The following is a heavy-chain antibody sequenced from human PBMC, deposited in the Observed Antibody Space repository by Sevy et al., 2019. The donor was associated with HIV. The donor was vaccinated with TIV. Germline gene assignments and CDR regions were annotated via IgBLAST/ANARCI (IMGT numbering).Heavy chain of an antibody. CDR1: GDSVPSNSVA. CDR2: TYYRSKWYS. J-gene: IGHJ5*02. Sequence: SQTLSLTCAISGDSVPSNSVAWNWIRQSPSRGLEWLGRTYYRSKWYSDYAVSVKSRITINPDTSKNHFSLQLNSVTPEDTAVYYCARDKNGYSYGNNWFDPWGQGTLVTVSS. D-gene: IGHD5-18*01. V-gene: IGHV6-1*01. CDR3: ARDKNGYSYGNNWFDP.